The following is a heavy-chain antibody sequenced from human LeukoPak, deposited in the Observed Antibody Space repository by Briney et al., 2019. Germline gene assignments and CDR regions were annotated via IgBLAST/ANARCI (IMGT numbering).Heavy chain of an antibody. D-gene: IGHD2-2*01. Sequence: ASVKVSCKASGYTFTGYYMHWVRQAPGQGLEWVGWINPNSGGTNYAQKFQGRVTMTRDTSISTAYMELSRLGSDDTAVYYCARGGRHIVVVPAATHYWGQGTLVTVSS. J-gene: IGHJ4*02. V-gene: IGHV1-2*02. CDR3: ARGGRHIVVVPAATHY. CDR1: GYTFTGYY. CDR2: INPNSGGT.